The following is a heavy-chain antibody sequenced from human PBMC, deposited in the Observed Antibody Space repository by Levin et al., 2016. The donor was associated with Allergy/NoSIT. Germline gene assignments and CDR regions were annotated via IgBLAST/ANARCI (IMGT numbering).Heavy chain of an antibody. D-gene: IGHD5-18*01. Sequence: VRQAPGKGLEWVAVISYDGSNKYYADSVKGRFTISRDNSKNTLYLQMNSLRAEDTAVYYCARDGSSGWWAMVMSTVYYFDYWGQGTLVTVSS. J-gene: IGHJ4*02. CDR3: ARDGSSGWWAMVMSTVYYFDY. V-gene: IGHV3-30-3*01. CDR2: ISYDGSNK.